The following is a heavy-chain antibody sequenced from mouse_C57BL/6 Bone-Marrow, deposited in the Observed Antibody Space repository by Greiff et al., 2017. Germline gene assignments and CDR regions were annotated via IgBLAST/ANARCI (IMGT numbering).Heavy chain of an antibody. CDR2: IDPSDSYT. CDR3: ARRSSGFAGFAD. CDR1: GYTFTSYW. V-gene: IGHV1-69*01. Sequence: VQLQQPGAELVMPGASVKLSCKASGYTFTSYWMHWVKQRPGQGLEWIGEIDPSDSYTNSNQKFKGKSTLTVDKSSSTAYMQLSRLTSEDSAVYYCARRSSGFAGFADWGQGTLVTVSA. J-gene: IGHJ3*01. D-gene: IGHD3-2*02.